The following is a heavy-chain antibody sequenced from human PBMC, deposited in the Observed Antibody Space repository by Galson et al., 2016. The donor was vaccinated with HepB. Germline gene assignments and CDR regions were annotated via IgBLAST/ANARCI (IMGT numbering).Heavy chain of an antibody. CDR1: GGSISSQP. Sequence: SETLSLTCTVSGGSISSQPYSWIRQPPGKGLEWIGDKSSTGVTYYSPSLKGRVSISVDTSNSQLSLRLTSVTAADTAVYYCATAIPGYGGFPSWGQGTLVTVSS. CDR2: KSSTGVT. D-gene: IGHD5-12*01. CDR3: ATAIPGYGGFPS. J-gene: IGHJ5*02. V-gene: IGHV4-59*11.